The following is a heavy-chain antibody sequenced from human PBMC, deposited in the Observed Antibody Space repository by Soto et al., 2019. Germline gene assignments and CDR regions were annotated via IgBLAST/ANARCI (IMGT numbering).Heavy chain of an antibody. Sequence: QVQLQESGPGLVKPSETLSLTCTVSGDSISRYYWSWIRLSPGKGLEWIGYIYYSGETNYNPSVKSRVNISVDRTKSQCALKLSSVTAADTAVYYCARDQGGEFLKGSGMDVWGQGTTVTVSS. CDR1: GDSISRYY. J-gene: IGHJ6*02. D-gene: IGHD3-10*01. V-gene: IGHV4-59*01. CDR2: IYYSGET. CDR3: ARDQGGEFLKGSGMDV.